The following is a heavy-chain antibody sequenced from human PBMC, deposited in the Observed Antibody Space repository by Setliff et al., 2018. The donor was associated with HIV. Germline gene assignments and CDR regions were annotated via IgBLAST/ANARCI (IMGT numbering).Heavy chain of an antibody. J-gene: IGHJ6*03. D-gene: IGHD2-2*01. CDR2: IIPLFGRS. Sequence: ASVKVSCKASGYTFTSYGISWVRQAPGQGLEWMGGIIPLFGRSNYAQKFQGRVTITADESTSTAYMELSRLRSEDTAVYYCARASHQYSTDPYHYYMDVWGTGTTVTVSS. CDR3: ARASHQYSTDPYHYYMDV. CDR1: GYTFTSYG. V-gene: IGHV1-69*13.